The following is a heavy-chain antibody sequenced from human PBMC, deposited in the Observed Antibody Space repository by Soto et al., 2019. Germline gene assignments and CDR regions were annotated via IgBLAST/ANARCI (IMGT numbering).Heavy chain of an antibody. J-gene: IGHJ4*02. Sequence: SETLSLTCTVSGASISSFYWAWIRQPPGKGLECVGYIYYSGSTTYNPSLKSRITISVDTSQNQFSLKLSSVSAADTAVYYCAIARRVVGATQNSDFWGQGTLVTVSS. D-gene: IGHD1-26*01. V-gene: IGHV4-59*01. CDR3: AIARRVVGATQNSDF. CDR2: IYYSGST. CDR1: GASISSFY.